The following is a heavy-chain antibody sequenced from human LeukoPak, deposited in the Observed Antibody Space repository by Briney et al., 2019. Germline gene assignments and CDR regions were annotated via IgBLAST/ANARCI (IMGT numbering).Heavy chain of an antibody. V-gene: IGHV1-2*02. CDR1: GYTFTGYY. J-gene: IGHJ6*03. CDR2: SNPNSGGT. D-gene: IGHD2-2*01. CDR3: ARVCSSSSCSPDYYYYYMDV. Sequence: ASVKVSCKASGYTFTGYYIHWVRQAPGQGLEWMGGSNPNSGGTNYAQKFQGRVTMTRDTSISTAYMELSRLRSDDTAVYYCARVCSSSSCSPDYYYYYMDVWGKGTTVTVSS.